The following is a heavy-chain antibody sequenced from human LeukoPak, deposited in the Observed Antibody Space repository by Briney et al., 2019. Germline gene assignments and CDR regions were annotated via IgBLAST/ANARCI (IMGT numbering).Heavy chain of an antibody. CDR3: ARDSSPAMIVVVTIDY. CDR2: ISYDGSNK. V-gene: IGHV3-30-3*01. CDR1: GFTFSSYA. D-gene: IGHD3-22*01. Sequence: GGSLRLSSAASGFTFSSYAMRWVRQAPGKGLEWVAVISYDGSNKYYADSVKGRFTISRDNSKNTLYLQMNSMRAEDTAVYYCARDSSPAMIVVVTIDYWGQGTLVTVSS. J-gene: IGHJ4*02.